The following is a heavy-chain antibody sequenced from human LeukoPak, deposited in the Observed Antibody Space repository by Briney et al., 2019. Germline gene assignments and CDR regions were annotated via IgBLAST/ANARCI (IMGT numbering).Heavy chain of an antibody. CDR3: ARDDCGDTCYPGGY. D-gene: IGHD2-21*01. CDR2: INAGNGDT. J-gene: IGHJ4*02. Sequence: ASVKVSCKASAYTYTNYVVHWVRQAPGQRPEWMGWINAGNGDTKYSQNFQGRVTITRDTSASTAYMELSSLTSEDTALYYCARDDCGDTCYPGGYWGQGTLVTVSS. V-gene: IGHV1-3*01. CDR1: AYTYTNYV.